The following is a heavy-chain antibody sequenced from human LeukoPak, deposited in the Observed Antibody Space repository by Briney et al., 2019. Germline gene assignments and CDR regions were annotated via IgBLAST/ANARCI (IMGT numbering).Heavy chain of an antibody. D-gene: IGHD2-8*01. CDR1: GFTFSTYA. V-gene: IGHV3-23*01. Sequence: GGSLRLSCAASGFTFSTYAMSWVRQAPGKGLEWVSTISGSGGSTFYADSVKGRFTISRDNSKNTLYLQMNSLRAEDTAVYYCAKKGMVSSAPFDYWGQGTLVTVSS. J-gene: IGHJ4*02. CDR2: ISGSGGST. CDR3: AKKGMVSSAPFDY.